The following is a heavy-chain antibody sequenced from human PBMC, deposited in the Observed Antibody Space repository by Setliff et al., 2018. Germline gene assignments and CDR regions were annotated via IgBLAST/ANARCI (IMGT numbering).Heavy chain of an antibody. CDR2: ISSSGSTI. CDR3: ARDRRPFNWGGNDAFDI. J-gene: IGHJ3*02. D-gene: IGHD7-27*01. Sequence: GGSLRLSCAASGFTFSSYEMHWVRQAPGKGLEWVSYISSSGSTIYYADSVKGRFTISRDNAKKSLYLQMNSLRAEDTAVYYCARDRRPFNWGGNDAFDIWGQGTMVTVSS. CDR1: GFTFSSYE. V-gene: IGHV3-48*03.